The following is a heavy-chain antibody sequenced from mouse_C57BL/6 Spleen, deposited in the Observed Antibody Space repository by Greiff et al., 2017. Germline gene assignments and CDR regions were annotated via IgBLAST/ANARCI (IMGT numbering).Heavy chain of an antibody. Sequence: VQLQQSGPGLVKPSQSLSLTCSVTGYSITSGYYWNWIRQFPGNKLEWMGYISYDGSNNYNPSLKNRISITRDTSKNQFFLKLNSVTTEDTATYYCARGGTTVPTFAYWGQGTLVTVSA. D-gene: IGHD1-1*01. J-gene: IGHJ3*01. CDR2: ISYDGSN. CDR1: GYSITSGYY. V-gene: IGHV3-6*01. CDR3: ARGGTTVPTFAY.